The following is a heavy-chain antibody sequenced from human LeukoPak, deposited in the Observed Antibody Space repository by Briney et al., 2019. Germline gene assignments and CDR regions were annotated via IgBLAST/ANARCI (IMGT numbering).Heavy chain of an antibody. Sequence: GGTLRLSCAASGFTFDSYGMNWVRQAPGKGLEWVSGISGSGVYTYYADSVKGRFTISRDNSKNTLYLQMNSLRAEDTAVYYCARRAGGYSHPYDYWGQGILVTVSS. CDR3: ARRAGGYSHPYDY. V-gene: IGHV3-23*01. CDR2: ISGSGVYT. J-gene: IGHJ4*02. CDR1: GFTFDSYG. D-gene: IGHD4-23*01.